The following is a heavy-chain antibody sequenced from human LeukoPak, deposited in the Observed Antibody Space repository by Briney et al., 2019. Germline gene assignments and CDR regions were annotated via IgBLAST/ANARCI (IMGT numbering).Heavy chain of an antibody. Sequence: GGSLRLSCAASGFTFSSYWMSWVRQAPGKGLEWVSYISSSSGAIYYADSVKGRFTISRDNAKNSLYLQMNSLRAEDTAVYYCARGGGYSGTYFDYWGQGTLVTVSS. D-gene: IGHD1-26*01. CDR1: GFTFSSYW. CDR3: ARGGGYSGTYFDY. CDR2: ISSSSGAI. V-gene: IGHV3-48*01. J-gene: IGHJ4*02.